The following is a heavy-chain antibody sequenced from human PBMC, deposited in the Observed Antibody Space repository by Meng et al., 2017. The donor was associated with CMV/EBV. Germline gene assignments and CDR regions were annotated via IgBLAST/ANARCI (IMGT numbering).Heavy chain of an antibody. D-gene: IGHD3-16*01. CDR3: ARDFDGEITN. Sequence: GGSLRLSCAASGFTFSSYGMHWVRQAPGKGLEWVGRTRNKANSYTTEYAASVKGRFTISRDDSKNSLYLQMNSLKTEDTAVYYCARDFDGEITNWGQGTLVTVSS. CDR2: TRNKANSYTT. J-gene: IGHJ4*02. CDR1: GFTFSSYG. V-gene: IGHV3-72*01.